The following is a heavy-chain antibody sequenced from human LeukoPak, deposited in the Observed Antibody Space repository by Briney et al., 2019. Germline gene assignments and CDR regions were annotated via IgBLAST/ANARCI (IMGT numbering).Heavy chain of an antibody. CDR1: GFTFSSYN. CDR3: ARGPLYFYDNSVHSDY. V-gene: IGHV3-21*01. CDR2: ISSSSSYI. J-gene: IGHJ4*02. D-gene: IGHD3-22*01. Sequence: GGSLRLSCADSGFTFSSYNMNWVRPAPGKGLAWVSSISSSSSYIYYADSVKGRFAISRDNAKNSLYLQINNLRAEDTAVYYCARGPLYFYDNSVHSDYWGQGTLVTVSS.